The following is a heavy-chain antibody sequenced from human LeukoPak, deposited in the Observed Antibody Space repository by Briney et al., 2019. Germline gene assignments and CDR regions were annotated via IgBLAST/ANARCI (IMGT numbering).Heavy chain of an antibody. D-gene: IGHD4-11*01. CDR2: IYTSGST. CDR3: ARAGTTGDF. V-gene: IGHV4-4*07. J-gene: IGHJ4*02. CDR1: GYSISSGYY. Sequence: SETLSLTCTVSGYSISSGYYWSWIRQPAGRGLEWIGRIYTSGSTNYNPSLKGRVTMSVDTSKNQVSLKLTSVTAADTAVYYCARAGTTGDFWGQGTLVTVSS.